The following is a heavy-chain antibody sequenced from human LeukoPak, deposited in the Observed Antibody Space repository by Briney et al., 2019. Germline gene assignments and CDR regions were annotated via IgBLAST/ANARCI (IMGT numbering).Heavy chain of an antibody. J-gene: IGHJ6*02. V-gene: IGHV4-59*01. Sequence: PSETLSLTCTVSGGSISSYYWSWIRQPPGKGLEWIGYIYYSGSTNYNPSLKSQVTISVDTSKNQFSLKLSSVTAADTAVYYCARVPGTSYYYDSSGYYSLYYYYGMDVWGQGTTVTVSS. D-gene: IGHD3-22*01. CDR3: ARVPGTSYYYDSSGYYSLYYYYGMDV. CDR1: GGSISSYY. CDR2: IYYSGST.